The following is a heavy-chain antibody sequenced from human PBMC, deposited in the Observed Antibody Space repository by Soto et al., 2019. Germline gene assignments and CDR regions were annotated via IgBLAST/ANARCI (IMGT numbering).Heavy chain of an antibody. CDR1: GGSISSYY. D-gene: IGHD3-22*01. Sequence: SETLSLTCTVSGGSISSYYWSWIRQPPGKGLEWIGYIYYSGSTNYNPSLKSRVTISVDTSKNQFSLKLSSVTAADTAVYYCAREDYHDSSGFDPWGQGTLVTVSS. V-gene: IGHV4-59*01. CDR3: AREDYHDSSGFDP. J-gene: IGHJ5*02. CDR2: IYYSGST.